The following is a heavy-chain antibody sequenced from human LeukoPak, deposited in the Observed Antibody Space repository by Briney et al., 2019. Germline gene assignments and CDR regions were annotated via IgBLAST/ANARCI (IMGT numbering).Heavy chain of an antibody. Sequence: ASVKVSCKASGYTFTSYGISWVRQAPGQGLEWMGRISAYNGNTNYAQKLQGRVTMTTDTSTSTAYMELRSLRSDDTAVYYCARGLTPPVLRFLEWLPQPNDAFDIWGQGTMVTVSS. CDR3: ARGLTPPVLRFLEWLPQPNDAFDI. D-gene: IGHD3-3*01. CDR2: ISAYNGNT. V-gene: IGHV1-18*01. J-gene: IGHJ3*02. CDR1: GYTFTSYG.